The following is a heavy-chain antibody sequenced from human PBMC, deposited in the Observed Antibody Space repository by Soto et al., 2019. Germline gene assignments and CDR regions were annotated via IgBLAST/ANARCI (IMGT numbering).Heavy chain of an antibody. D-gene: IGHD2-15*01. CDR3: ARGRYCLTGRCFPNWFDS. V-gene: IGHV4-30-4*01. Sequence: TQSLTYSVSGDSISTVDYFWAWIRQPPGQALEYIGYIYKSTTTYYNPSFESRVAISLDTSKSQFSLTVTSVTAADTAVYFCARGRYCLTGRCFPNWFDSWGQGTLVTVSS. J-gene: IGHJ5*01. CDR1: GDSISTVDYF. CDR2: IYKSTTT.